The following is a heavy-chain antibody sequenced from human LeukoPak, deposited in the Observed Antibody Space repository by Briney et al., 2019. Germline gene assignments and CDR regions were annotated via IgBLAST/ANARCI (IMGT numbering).Heavy chain of an antibody. D-gene: IGHD2-2*01. CDR3: AKGPDIVVVPAAMLQH. V-gene: IGHV3-23*01. J-gene: IGHJ1*01. Sequence: PGGSLRLSCAASGFTFSSYAMSWVRQAPGKGLEWVSAISGSGGSTYYADSVKGRFTISRDNPKNTLYLQMNSLRAEDTAVYYCAKGPDIVVVPAAMLQHWGQGTLVTVSS. CDR2: ISGSGGST. CDR1: GFTFSSYA.